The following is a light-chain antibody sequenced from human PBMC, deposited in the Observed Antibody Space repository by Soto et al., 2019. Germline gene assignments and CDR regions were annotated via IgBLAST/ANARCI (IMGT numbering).Light chain of an antibody. CDR2: DVS. CDR1: SSDVGDYNY. J-gene: IGLJ2*01. V-gene: IGLV2-14*01. Sequence: QSVLTQPASVSGSPGQSITISCTGTSSDVGDYNYVSWYQQHPGKAPKLMIYDVSNRPSGVSNRFSGSKSGNTASLTISGLQAEDVADYYCSSYTITTTVVFGGGTLLTVL. CDR3: SSYTITTTVV.